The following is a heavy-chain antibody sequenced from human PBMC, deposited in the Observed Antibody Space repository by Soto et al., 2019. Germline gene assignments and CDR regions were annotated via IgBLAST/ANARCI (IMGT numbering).Heavy chain of an antibody. CDR2: IWYDGSNK. J-gene: IGHJ4*02. Sequence: QVQLVESGGGVVQPGRSLRLSCAASGFTFSSYGMHWVRQAPGKGLEWVAVIWYDGSNKYYADSVKGRSTISRDNSKNTLYLQMNSLRAEDTAVYYCARDRVAVAGTLLDYWGQGTLVTVSS. V-gene: IGHV3-33*01. CDR1: GFTFSSYG. D-gene: IGHD6-19*01. CDR3: ARDRVAVAGTLLDY.